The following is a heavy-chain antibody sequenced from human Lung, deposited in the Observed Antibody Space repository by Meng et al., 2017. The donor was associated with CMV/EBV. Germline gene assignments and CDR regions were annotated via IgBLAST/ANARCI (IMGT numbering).Heavy chain of an antibody. Sequence: GESLKISCAASGFTFSSYSMNWVRQAPGKGLEWVANINEDGSVEHFVDSVKGRFTMSRDNAKNSVYLQMNGRRADDTAVYYCAREYWGPDYWGQGTLVTVSS. J-gene: IGHJ4*02. V-gene: IGHV3-7*01. CDR1: GFTFSSYS. CDR2: INEDGSVE. CDR3: AREYWGPDY. D-gene: IGHD7-27*01.